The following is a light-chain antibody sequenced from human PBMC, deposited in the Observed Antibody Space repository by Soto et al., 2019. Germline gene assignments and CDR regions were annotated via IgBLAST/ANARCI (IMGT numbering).Light chain of an antibody. CDR1: QSVSSY. CDR2: DAS. V-gene: IGKV3-11*01. J-gene: IGKJ2*01. Sequence: EIVLTQSPATLSLSPGERATLSCRASQSVSSYLAWYQQKPGQAPRLLIYDASNRSTGIPARFSGSGSGTDFTLTISSLEPEDSAVYYCQQRSNWPPYTFGQGTKLESK. CDR3: QQRSNWPPYT.